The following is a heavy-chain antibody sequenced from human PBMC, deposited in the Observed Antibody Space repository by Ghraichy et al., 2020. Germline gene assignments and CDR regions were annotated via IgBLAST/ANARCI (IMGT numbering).Heavy chain of an antibody. CDR2: ITWNSDST. CDR1: GFTFSGYA. D-gene: IGHD6-19*01. Sequence: GESLNISCAASGFTFSGYAMSWVRQAPGKGLEWVSTITWNSDSTRYADSVKGRSTISRDNYKNAVYLQVTSLREDDTAVYFCAKTGDSGWFYDYWGRGTLVTVSS. J-gene: IGHJ4*02. CDR3: AKTGDSGWFYDY. V-gene: IGHV3-23*01.